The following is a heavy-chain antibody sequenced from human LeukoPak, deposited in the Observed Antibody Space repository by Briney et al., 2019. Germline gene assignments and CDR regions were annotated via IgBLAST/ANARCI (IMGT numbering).Heavy chain of an antibody. Sequence: GGSLRLSCAASGFTFSSYGMHWVRQAPGKGLEWVAFIRYDGSNKYYADSVKGRFTISRDNSKNTLYLQMNSLRAEDTAVYYCAKSDYYGSGSSPYYYYMDVWGKGTTVTISS. V-gene: IGHV3-30*02. J-gene: IGHJ6*03. CDR1: GFTFSSYG. D-gene: IGHD3-10*01. CDR3: AKSDYYGSGSSPYYYYMDV. CDR2: IRYDGSNK.